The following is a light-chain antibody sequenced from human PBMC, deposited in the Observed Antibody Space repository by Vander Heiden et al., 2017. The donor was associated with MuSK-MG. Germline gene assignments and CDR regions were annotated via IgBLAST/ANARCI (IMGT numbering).Light chain of an antibody. V-gene: IGKV3-11*01. J-gene: IGKJ4*01. CDR2: DAS. CDR1: QSVGSY. Sequence: EIVLTQSPATLSLPPGERATLSCRASQSVGSYLAWYQQKPGQAPRLLIYDASNRATGIPARFSGSGSGTDFTLTISSLEPEDFEVYYCQQRGSWPLTFGGGTKVEIK. CDR3: QQRGSWPLT.